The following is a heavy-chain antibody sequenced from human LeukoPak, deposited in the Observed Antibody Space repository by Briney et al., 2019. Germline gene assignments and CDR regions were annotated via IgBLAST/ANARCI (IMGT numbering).Heavy chain of an antibody. J-gene: IGHJ4*02. D-gene: IGHD3-22*01. CDR2: ISRGGGTI. CDR3: ARVYFGSSGYYYGFFDY. CDR1: GFTFSDYY. Sequence: GGSLRLSCAASGFTFSDYYMSWIRQAPGKGLEWVSYISRGGGTIYYADSVKGRFTISRDNAKNSLYLQMNSLRAEDTAVYYCARVYFGSSGYYYGFFDYWGQGTLVTVSS. V-gene: IGHV3-11*04.